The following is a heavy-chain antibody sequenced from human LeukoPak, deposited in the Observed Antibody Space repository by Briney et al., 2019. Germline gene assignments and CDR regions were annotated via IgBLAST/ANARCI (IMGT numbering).Heavy chain of an antibody. CDR3: AKGILNYYGSGSYPNN. CDR1: GFTFSSYG. Sequence: GGSLRLSCAASGFTFSSYGMSWVRQAPGKGLEWVSAISGSGGSTYYADSVKGRFTISRDNSKNTLWLQMNSLRAEDTAVYYCAKGILNYYGSGSYPNNWGQGTLVTVSS. CDR2: ISGSGGST. D-gene: IGHD3-10*01. J-gene: IGHJ4*02. V-gene: IGHV3-23*01.